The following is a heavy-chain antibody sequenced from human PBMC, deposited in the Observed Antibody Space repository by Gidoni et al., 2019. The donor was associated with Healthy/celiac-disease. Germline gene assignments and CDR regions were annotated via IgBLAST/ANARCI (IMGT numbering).Heavy chain of an antibody. CDR3: ARVDFIVVVPAARDYGDSSTVAWFDP. J-gene: IGHJ5*02. V-gene: IGHV1-8*01. CDR1: GYTFTSYD. Sequence: QVQLVQSGAEVKKPGASVKVSCKASGYTFTSYDINWVRQAHGQGNEWMGWMTPNSGNTGYAQKFQGRFTMTRNPSISTAYMELSSLRSDDTAVYYCARVDFIVVVPAARDYGDSSTVAWFDPWGQGTLVTFSS. D-gene: IGHD2-2*01. CDR2: MTPNSGNT.